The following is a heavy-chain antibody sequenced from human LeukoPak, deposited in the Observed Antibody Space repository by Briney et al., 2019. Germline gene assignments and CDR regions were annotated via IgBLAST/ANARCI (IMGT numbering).Heavy chain of an antibody. CDR3: ARGGDGYNYFDY. Sequence: PSETLSLTATAPGGPTRGNNGAGFRQPPGKDRKWIAYIYYSGSTNYNPSLKSRVTISVDTSKNQFSLKLSSVTAADTAVYYCARGGDGYNYFDYWGQGTLVTVSS. V-gene: IGHV4-59*13. D-gene: IGHD5-24*01. CDR2: IYYSGST. CDR1: GGPTRGNN. J-gene: IGHJ4*02.